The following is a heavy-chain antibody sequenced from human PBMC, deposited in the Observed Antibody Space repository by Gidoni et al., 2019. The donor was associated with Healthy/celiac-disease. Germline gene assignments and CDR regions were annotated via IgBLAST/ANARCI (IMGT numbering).Heavy chain of an antibody. V-gene: IGHV3-7*01. CDR2: IKQDGSEK. D-gene: IGHD5-18*01. J-gene: IGHJ5*02. CDR3: ARDSVVSYGFGNWFDP. CDR1: GFTFSSYW. Sequence: EVQLVESGGGLVQPGGSLRLSCAASGFTFSSYWMSWVRQAPGKGLEWVANIKQDGSEKYYVDSVKGRFTISRDNAKNSLYLQMNSLRAEDTAVYYCARDSVVSYGFGNWFDPWGQGTLVTVSS.